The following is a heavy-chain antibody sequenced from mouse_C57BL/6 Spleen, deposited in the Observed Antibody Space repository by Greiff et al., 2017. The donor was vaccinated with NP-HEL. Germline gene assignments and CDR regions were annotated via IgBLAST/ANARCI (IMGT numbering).Heavy chain of an antibody. J-gene: IGHJ4*01. CDR2: IWSDGST. CDR1: GFSLTSYG. Sequence: VQLQQSGPGLVAPSQSLSITCTVSGFSLTSYGVHWVRQPPGKGLEWLVVIWSDGSTTYNSALKSRLSISKDNSKSQVFLKMNSLQTDDTAMYYCARQLYDYECDYAMDYWGQGTSVTVSS. V-gene: IGHV2-6-1*01. D-gene: IGHD2-4*01. CDR3: ARQLYDYECDYAMDY.